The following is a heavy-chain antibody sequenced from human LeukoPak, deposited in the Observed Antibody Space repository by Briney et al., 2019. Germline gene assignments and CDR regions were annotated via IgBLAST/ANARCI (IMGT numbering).Heavy chain of an antibody. J-gene: IGHJ4*02. CDR2: IYYSGST. CDR1: GGSISSSSYY. V-gene: IGHV4-61*01. CDR3: ARELIYDYGDYFDY. Sequence: SSETLSLTCTVSGGSISSSSYYWSWIRQPPGKGLEWIGYIYYSGSTNYNPSLKSRVTISVDTSKNQFSLKLSSVTAADTAVYYCARELIYDYGDYFDYWGQGTLVTVSS. D-gene: IGHD4-17*01.